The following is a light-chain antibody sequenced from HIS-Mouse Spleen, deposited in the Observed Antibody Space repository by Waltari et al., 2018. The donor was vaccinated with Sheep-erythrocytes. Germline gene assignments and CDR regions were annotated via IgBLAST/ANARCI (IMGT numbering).Light chain of an antibody. CDR3: CSYAGSSTLV. Sequence: QSALTQPASVSGSPGQSITISCTGTSSDVGRYNLVSWYQQHPGKAPQLMIHEGSKRPSGVSNRFSGSKSGNTASLTISGLQAEDEADYYCCSYAGSSTLVFGGGTKLTVL. J-gene: IGLJ2*01. V-gene: IGLV2-23*01. CDR1: SSDVGRYNL. CDR2: EGS.